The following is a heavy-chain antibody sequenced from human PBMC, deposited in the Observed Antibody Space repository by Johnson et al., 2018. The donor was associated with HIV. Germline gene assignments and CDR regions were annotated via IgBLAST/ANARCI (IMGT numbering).Heavy chain of an antibody. Sequence: VQLVESGGGVVQPGRSLRLSCAASGFTFSSYAMHWVRQAPGKGLEWVAVISYDGSNKYYADSVKGRFTISRDNSKNTLYLQMNSLRAEDTAGDYCAREKNSQGRWLQFDALDIWGQGTMVTVSS. J-gene: IGHJ3*02. CDR2: ISYDGSNK. CDR3: AREKNSQGRWLQFDALDI. CDR1: GFTFSSYA. D-gene: IGHD5-24*01. V-gene: IGHV3-30-3*01.